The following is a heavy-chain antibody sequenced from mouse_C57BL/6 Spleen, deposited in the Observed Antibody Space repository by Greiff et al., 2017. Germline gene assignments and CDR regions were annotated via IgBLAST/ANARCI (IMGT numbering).Heavy chain of an antibody. J-gene: IGHJ4*01. CDR3: ARIREGDYAMDY. V-gene: IGHV1-18*01. Sequence: VQLQQSGPELVKPGASVKIPCKASGYTFTDYNMDCVKQSHGKSLEWICDINPNNGGTIYNQKFKGKATLTVHQSSSTAYMALRSLTSEDTAVYYCARIREGDYAMDYWGQGTSVTVSS. CDR1: GYTFTDYN. CDR2: INPNNGGT.